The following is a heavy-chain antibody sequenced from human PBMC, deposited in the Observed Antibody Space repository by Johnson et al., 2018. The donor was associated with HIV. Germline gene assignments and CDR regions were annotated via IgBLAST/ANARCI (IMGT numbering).Heavy chain of an antibody. CDR3: AGFDGDWVAFDI. Sequence: QVQLVESGGGVVQPGGSLRLSCAASGFTFSSYGMHWVRQAPGKGLEWVAFIRYGGSNKYYADSVKGRFTISRDNSKNPLYLQMNSLRAEDTAVYYCAGFDGDWVAFDIWGQGTMVTVSS. CDR2: IRYGGSNK. V-gene: IGHV3-30*02. D-gene: IGHD3-10*01. J-gene: IGHJ3*02. CDR1: GFTFSSYG.